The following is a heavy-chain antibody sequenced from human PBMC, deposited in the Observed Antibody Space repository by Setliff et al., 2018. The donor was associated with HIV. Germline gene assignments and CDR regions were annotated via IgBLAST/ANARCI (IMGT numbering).Heavy chain of an antibody. J-gene: IGHJ3*02. CDR2: MNPNSGDT. CDR1: GHTFSNYD. V-gene: IGHV1-8*01. Sequence: ASVKVSCKASGHTFSNYDVIWVRRATGQGLEWMGWMNPNSGDTGYAQKFQGRAIMTRDTSISTAYMELSSLRSEDTAMYYCASRLKWLIPHRGAFDIWGQGTMVTVSS. CDR3: ASRLKWLIPHRGAFDI. D-gene: IGHD6-19*01.